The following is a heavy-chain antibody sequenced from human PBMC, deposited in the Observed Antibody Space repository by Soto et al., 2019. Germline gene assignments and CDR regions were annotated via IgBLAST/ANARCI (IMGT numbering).Heavy chain of an antibody. Sequence: SETLSLTCTVSGGSISSGGYYWSWIRQPPGKGLEWIGYMYNSGSTNYNPSLKSRVTISVDRSKNQFSLKLTSVTAADTAVYYCARVPSPWGQGTLVTVSS. V-gene: IGHV4-61*08. CDR1: GGSISSGGYY. J-gene: IGHJ5*02. CDR2: MYNSGST. CDR3: ARVPSP.